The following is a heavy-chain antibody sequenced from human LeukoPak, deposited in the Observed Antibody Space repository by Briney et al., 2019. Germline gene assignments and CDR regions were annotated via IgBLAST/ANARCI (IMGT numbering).Heavy chain of an antibody. Sequence: AAVKVSCKPSGYTFIGYYMLWVRQAPGQGLAWMGWINPNRGGTNHEQKFQGRVTMTRDTSISTAYMELSRLRSDDTAVYYCARPSGYSYGPYYFDYRGQGTLVTVSS. CDR2: INPNRGGT. CDR3: ARPSGYSYGPYYFDY. CDR1: GYTFIGYY. D-gene: IGHD5-18*01. V-gene: IGHV1-2*02. J-gene: IGHJ4*02.